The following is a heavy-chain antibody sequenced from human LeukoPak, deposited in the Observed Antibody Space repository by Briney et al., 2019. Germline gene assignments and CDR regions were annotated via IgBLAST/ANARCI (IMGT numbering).Heavy chain of an antibody. CDR1: GYSISSGYY. CDR3: ARGGVAFDL. J-gene: IGHJ2*01. D-gene: IGHD2-15*01. Sequence: SETLSLTCTVSGYSISSGYYWGWIRQPPGKGLEWIGSIYHSGSTNYNPSLKSRVTISVDTSKNQFSLKLSSVTAADTAVYYCARGGVAFDLWGRGTLVTVSS. CDR2: IYHSGST. V-gene: IGHV4-38-2*02.